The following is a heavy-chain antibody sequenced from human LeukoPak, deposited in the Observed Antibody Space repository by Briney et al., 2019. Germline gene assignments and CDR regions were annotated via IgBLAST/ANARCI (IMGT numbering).Heavy chain of an antibody. Sequence: SLRLSCAASGFTFDDYAMHWVRQAPGKGLGWVSGISWNSGSIGYADSVKGRFTISRDNAKNSLYLQMNSLRAEDTALYYCAKDVAGHPISYYFDYWGQGTLVTVSS. J-gene: IGHJ4*02. D-gene: IGHD6-19*01. CDR2: ISWNSGSI. CDR1: GFTFDDYA. CDR3: AKDVAGHPISYYFDY. V-gene: IGHV3-9*01.